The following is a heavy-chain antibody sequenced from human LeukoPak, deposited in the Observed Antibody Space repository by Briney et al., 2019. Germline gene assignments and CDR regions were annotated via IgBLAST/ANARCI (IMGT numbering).Heavy chain of an antibody. J-gene: IGHJ6*04. CDR3: AKDYAGYCSTTSCGISDV. V-gene: IGHV3-74*01. Sequence: PGGSLRLSCAASGFTFSDHWMHWVRQAPGKGLVWVSRIDTDGSSTTYADSVRGRFTISRDNSKKMLYLQMDSLRAEDTAVYYCAKDYAGYCSTTSCGISDVWGKGTTVTVSS. CDR2: IDTDGSST. CDR1: GFTFSDHW. D-gene: IGHD2-2*01.